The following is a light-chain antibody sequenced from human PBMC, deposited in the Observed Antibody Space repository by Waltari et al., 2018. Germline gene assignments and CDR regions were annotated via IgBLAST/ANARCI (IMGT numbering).Light chain of an antibody. Sequence: SYELIQPPPVSVSPGQPASIPVSREHSGAKFVCWYQQKPGQSPVLVIQQDSKRPSGIPERFSGSNSGNTATLTISGTQAMDEADYYCQAWDSSPQFGGGTKLTVL. CDR1: HSGAKF. CDR2: QDS. J-gene: IGLJ3*02. CDR3: QAWDSSPQ. V-gene: IGLV3-1*01.